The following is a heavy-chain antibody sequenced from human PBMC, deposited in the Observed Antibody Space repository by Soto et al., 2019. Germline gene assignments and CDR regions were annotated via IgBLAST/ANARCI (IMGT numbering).Heavy chain of an antibody. D-gene: IGHD6-25*01. CDR1: GFTFSDHY. CDR3: SRDPRLADY. Sequence: GGSLRLSCAASGFTFSDHYMTWIRQAPGKGPEWLSYISGGGDIISYADSVKGRFIISRDNAKRSLYLQMNSLTVEDTAVYYCSRDPRLADYWGQGTLVTVYS. V-gene: IGHV3-11*01. CDR2: ISGGGDII. J-gene: IGHJ4*02.